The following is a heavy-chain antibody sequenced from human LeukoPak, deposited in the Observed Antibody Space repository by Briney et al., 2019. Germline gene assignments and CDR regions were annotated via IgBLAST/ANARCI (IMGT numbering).Heavy chain of an antibody. V-gene: IGHV3-33*06. J-gene: IGHJ4*02. CDR3: AKDARRGFDFSNSLES. D-gene: IGHD4-11*01. CDR2: IWSDGTDK. CDR1: GFTFSHYG. Sequence: PGGSLRLSCATSGFTFSHYGMHWVRQAPGKGLEWVAVIWSDGTDKYYGDSVKGRFTISRDNSKNTVYLQMNSLRVEDTAVYYCAKDARRGFDFSNSLESWGQGTLVTVSS.